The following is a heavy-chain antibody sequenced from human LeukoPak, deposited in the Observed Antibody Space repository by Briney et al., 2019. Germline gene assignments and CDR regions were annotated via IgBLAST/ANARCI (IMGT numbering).Heavy chain of an antibody. J-gene: IGHJ3*02. CDR3: AKTLRELSGGAFDI. CDR1: GFTFSSYG. Sequence: GGSLRLSCAASGFTFSSYGMHWVRQAPGKGLEWVAFTRYDGSNKYYADSVKGRFTISRDNSKNTLYLQMNSLRAEDTAVYYCAKTLRELSGGAFDIWGQGTMVTVSS. D-gene: IGHD1-26*01. V-gene: IGHV3-30*02. CDR2: TRYDGSNK.